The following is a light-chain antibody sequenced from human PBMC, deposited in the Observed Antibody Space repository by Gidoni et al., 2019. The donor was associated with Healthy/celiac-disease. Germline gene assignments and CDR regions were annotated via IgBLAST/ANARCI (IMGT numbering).Light chain of an antibody. Sequence: DIQMTQSPSTLSASVVDRVTITCRASQSISSWLAWYQQKPGKAPNLLIYKASSLESGVPSRFSGSGSGTEFTLTISSLQPDDFATYYCQQYNSYSPLYTFGQGTKLEIK. CDR2: KAS. J-gene: IGKJ2*01. V-gene: IGKV1-5*03. CDR3: QQYNSYSPLYT. CDR1: QSISSW.